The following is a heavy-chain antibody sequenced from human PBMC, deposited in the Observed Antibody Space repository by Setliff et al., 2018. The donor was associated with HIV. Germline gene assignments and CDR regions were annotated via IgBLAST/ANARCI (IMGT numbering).Heavy chain of an antibody. V-gene: IGHV1-3*01. J-gene: IGHJ4*02. CDR1: GYTFTSYA. CDR3: AAFFVTPLMTQDF. Sequence: ASVKVSCKASGYTFTSYAMHWVRQAPGQRLEWMGWINAGNGNTKYSQKFQGRVTISRDPSTKQFSLKMTPMTAADTAVYYCAAFFVTPLMTQDFWGQGTLVTVSS. D-gene: IGHD4-17*01. CDR2: INAGNGNT.